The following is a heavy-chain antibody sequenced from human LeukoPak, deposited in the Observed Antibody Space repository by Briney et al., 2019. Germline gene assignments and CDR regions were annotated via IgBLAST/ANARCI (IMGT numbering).Heavy chain of an antibody. Sequence: GGSLRLSCAASGFTFSNYWMTWVRQAPGIGLEWVANIKQDGSEKYYVDSVRGRFTISRDNAKRSLYLQIDSLRAEDTAVYYCVGDLGGSLWPNAFDIWGQGTMVTVSS. CDR2: IKQDGSEK. CDR1: GFTFSNYW. V-gene: IGHV3-7*05. J-gene: IGHJ3*02. CDR3: VGDLGGSLWPNAFDI. D-gene: IGHD4-23*01.